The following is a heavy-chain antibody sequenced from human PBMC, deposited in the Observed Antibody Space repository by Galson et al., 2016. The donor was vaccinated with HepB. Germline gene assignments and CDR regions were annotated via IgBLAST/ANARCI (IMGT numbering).Heavy chain of an antibody. V-gene: IGHV3-48*01. CDR3: APGNSVVRGY. CDR1: GFTFSNYS. CDR2: ISSSGSTI. J-gene: IGHJ4*02. D-gene: IGHD4-23*01. Sequence: SLRLSCAASGFTFSNYSMNWVRQAPGKGLEWVSYISSSGSTIYYADSVKGRFTISRDNSKNTVYLQMNSLRAEDTAVYYCAPGNSVVRGYWGQGTLVTVSS.